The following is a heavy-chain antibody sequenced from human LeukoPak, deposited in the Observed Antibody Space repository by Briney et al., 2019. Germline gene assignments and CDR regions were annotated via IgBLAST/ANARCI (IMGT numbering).Heavy chain of an antibody. V-gene: IGHV3-30*02. Sequence: GGSLRLSCAASGFTFSSYGMHWVRQAPGKGLEWVAFIRYDGSNKYYADSVKGRFTISRDNSKNTLYLQMNSLRAEDTAVYYCAKDPRQGTSSGYYLDYWGQGTLVTVSS. CDR3: AKDPRQGTSSGYYLDY. CDR1: GFTFSSYG. J-gene: IGHJ4*02. D-gene: IGHD3-22*01. CDR2: IRYDGSNK.